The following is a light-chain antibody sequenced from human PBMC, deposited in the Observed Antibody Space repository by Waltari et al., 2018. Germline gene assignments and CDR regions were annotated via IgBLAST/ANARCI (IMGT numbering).Light chain of an antibody. V-gene: IGKV3-11*01. CDR3: QQRSDWLYT. CDR2: DAS. J-gene: IGKJ2*01. CDR1: QSVGTY. Sequence: EVVLTQSPATLSLSPGEGATLSCRASQSVGTYLAWFQQKPGQPPRLLIYDASNRATVIPPRFSGRGSVTYFTLTISYLEPEDFAVYYCQQRSDWLYTFGQGTKLEMK.